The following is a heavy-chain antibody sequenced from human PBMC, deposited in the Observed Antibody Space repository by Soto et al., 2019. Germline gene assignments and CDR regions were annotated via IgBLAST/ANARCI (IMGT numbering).Heavy chain of an antibody. Sequence: QVQLQESGPGLVKPSQTLSLTCTVSGGSISSGGFFWSWLRQHPGKGLEWIAYSYNSGTSYYKPSLKSRVSISIDTAKNQFAPSLSYVTAADTARYYWARVARDGGGSDRPLDYWGQGSLVTVSS. CDR1: GGSISSGGFF. CDR2: SYNSGTS. D-gene: IGHD2-21*01. CDR3: ARVARDGGGSDRPLDY. J-gene: IGHJ4*02. V-gene: IGHV4-31*03.